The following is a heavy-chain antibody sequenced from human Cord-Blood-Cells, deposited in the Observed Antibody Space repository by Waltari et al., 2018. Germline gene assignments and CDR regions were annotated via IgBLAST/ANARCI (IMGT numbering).Heavy chain of an antibody. CDR3: AFGGPMVRGALYAFDI. CDR1: GYTFTAYY. D-gene: IGHD3-10*01. J-gene: IGHJ3*02. Sequence: QVQLVQSGAEVKKPGASVKVSCKASGYTFTAYYMHWVRQAPGQGLEWMGWINPNSGGTNYAQKFQGRVTMTRDTSISTAYMELSRLRSDDTAVYYCAFGGPMVRGALYAFDIWGQGTMVTVSS. V-gene: IGHV1-2*02. CDR2: INPNSGGT.